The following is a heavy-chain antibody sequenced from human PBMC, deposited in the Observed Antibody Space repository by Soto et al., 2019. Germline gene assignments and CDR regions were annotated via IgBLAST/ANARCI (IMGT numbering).Heavy chain of an antibody. Sequence: EVQLVESGGGLVQPGGSLRLSCAASGFTVSRNYMSWVRQAAGKGLEWVSVIYSGGSTYYADSVKGRFTISRHNSKNTLYLQMISLRVEDTAVYYCARFGKDEIAAADTFDYWGQGTLVTVSS. D-gene: IGHD6-13*01. V-gene: IGHV3-53*04. CDR2: IYSGGST. J-gene: IGHJ4*02. CDR3: ARFGKDEIAAADTFDY. CDR1: GFTVSRNY.